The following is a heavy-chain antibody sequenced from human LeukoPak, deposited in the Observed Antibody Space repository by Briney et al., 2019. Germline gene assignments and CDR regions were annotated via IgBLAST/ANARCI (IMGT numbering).Heavy chain of an antibody. CDR2: IKQDGSEK. CDR3: ARDRVGRDGYNYYFDY. D-gene: IGHD5-24*01. CDR1: GFTFSSYA. V-gene: IGHV3-7*01. J-gene: IGHJ4*02. Sequence: HPGGSLRLSCAASGFTFSSYAMHWVRQAPGKGLEWVANIKQDGSEKYYVDSVKGRFTISRDNAKNSLYLQMNSLRAEDTAVYYCARDRVGRDGYNYYFDYWGQGTLVTVSS.